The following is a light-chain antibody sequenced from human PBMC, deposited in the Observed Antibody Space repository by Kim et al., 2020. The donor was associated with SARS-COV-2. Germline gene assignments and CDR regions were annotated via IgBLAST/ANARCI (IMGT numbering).Light chain of an antibody. CDR2: RTN. CDR3: SAWDISLSHWV. CDR1: SNNVGNQG. J-gene: IGLJ3*02. Sequence: QAGLTQPPSVSKDLRQTATLTCTGNSNNVGNQGAAWLQQHQGHPPKLLSYRTNNRPSGISERFSASRSGNTASLTITGLQPEDEADYYCSAWDISLSHWVFGGGTQVAVL. V-gene: IGLV10-54*04.